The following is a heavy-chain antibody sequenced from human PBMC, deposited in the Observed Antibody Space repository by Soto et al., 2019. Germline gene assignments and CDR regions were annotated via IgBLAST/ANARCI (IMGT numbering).Heavy chain of an antibody. CDR2: ISSSGSTI. D-gene: IGHD6-19*01. J-gene: IGHJ5*02. CDR3: ARDGGPKTGSGWPNWFDP. V-gene: IGHV3-48*03. CDR1: GFTFSSYE. Sequence: LRLSCAASGFTFSSYEMNWVRQAPGKGLEWVSYISSSGSTIYYADSVKGRFTISRDNAKNSLYLQMNSLRAEDTAVYYCARDGGPKTGSGWPNWFDPWGQGTLVTVSS.